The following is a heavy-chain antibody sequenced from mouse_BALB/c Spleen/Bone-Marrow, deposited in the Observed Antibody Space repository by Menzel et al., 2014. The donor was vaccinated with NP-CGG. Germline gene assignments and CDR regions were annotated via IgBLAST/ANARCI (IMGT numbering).Heavy chain of an antibody. D-gene: IGHD2-4*01. J-gene: IGHJ4*01. CDR1: GYVFSSHW. V-gene: IGHV1-80*01. CDR2: IFPGDGDT. CDR3: ARGNYDYDDYTLDY. Sequence: VQLQQSGAELVRPGSSVKISCKASGYVFSSHWMNWVKQRPGQGLEWIGRIFPGDGDTDYNGKFKGQATLTADKSSSTAYMQLSSLTSEDSAFYFCARGNYDYDDYTLDYWGQGTSVTVSS.